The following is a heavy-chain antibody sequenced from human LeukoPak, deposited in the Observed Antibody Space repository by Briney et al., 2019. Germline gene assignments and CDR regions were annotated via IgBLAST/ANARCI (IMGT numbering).Heavy chain of an antibody. CDR1: GGSISSYY. J-gene: IGHJ6*03. CDR2: IYYSGST. Sequence: PSETLSLTCTVSGGSISSYYWSWIRQPPGKGLEWIGYIYYSGSTNYNPSLKSRVTISVDTSKNQFSLKLSSVTAADTAAYYCARGYTTDYYYMDVWGKGTTVTVSS. V-gene: IGHV4-59*01. D-gene: IGHD1-14*01. CDR3: ARGYTTDYYYMDV.